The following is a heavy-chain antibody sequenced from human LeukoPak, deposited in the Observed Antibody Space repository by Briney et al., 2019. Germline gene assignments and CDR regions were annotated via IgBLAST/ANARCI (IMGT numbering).Heavy chain of an antibody. J-gene: IGHJ4*02. V-gene: IGHV4-31*03. Sequence: PSETLSLACTVSGGSISSGGYYWSWIRQHPGRGLEWIGYIYYSGSTYYNPTLKGRVTISVDTSKNQFSLKLSSATAADTAVYYCARGRYCSGGSCYSEVDYWGQGTLVTVSS. CDR3: ARGRYCSGGSCYSEVDY. CDR1: GGSISSGGYY. CDR2: IYYSGST. D-gene: IGHD2-15*01.